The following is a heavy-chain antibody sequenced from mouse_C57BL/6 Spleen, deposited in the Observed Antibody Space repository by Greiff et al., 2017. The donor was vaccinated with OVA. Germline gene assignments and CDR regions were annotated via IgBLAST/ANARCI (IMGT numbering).Heavy chain of an antibody. J-gene: IGHJ3*01. V-gene: IGHV5-17*01. CDR1: GFTFSDYG. D-gene: IGHD2-2*01. CDR2: ISSGSSTI. Sequence: EVKLMESGGGLVEPGGSLKLSCAASGFTFSDYGMHWVRQAPEKGLEWVAYISSGSSTIYYADTVKGRFTISRDNAKNTLFLQMTSLRSEDTAMYYCARQRNGFAWFAYWGQGTLVTVSA. CDR3: ARQRNGFAWFAY.